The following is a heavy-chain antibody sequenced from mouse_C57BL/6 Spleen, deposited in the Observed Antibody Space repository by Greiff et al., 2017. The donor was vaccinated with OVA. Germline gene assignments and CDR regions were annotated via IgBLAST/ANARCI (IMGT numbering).Heavy chain of an antibody. D-gene: IGHD2-3*01. V-gene: IGHV1-69*01. J-gene: IGHJ1*03. CDR1: GYTFTSYW. CDR3: ASLDGYYDFDV. CDR2: IDPSDSYT. Sequence: QVQLQQPGAELVLPGASVKLSCKASGYTFTSYWMHWVKQRPGQGLEWIGEIDPSDSYTNYNQKFKGKSTLTVDKSSSTAYMQLSSLTSEDSAVYYCASLDGYYDFDVWGTGTTVTVSS.